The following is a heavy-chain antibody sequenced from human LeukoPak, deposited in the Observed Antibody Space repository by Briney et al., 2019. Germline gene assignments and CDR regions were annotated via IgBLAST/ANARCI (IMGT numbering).Heavy chain of an antibody. Sequence: SETLSLTCTVSGGSISSYYWSWIRLPPGKGLEWIGYIYTSGSTNYNPSLKSRVTISVDTSENQFSLRLSSATAADTAVYYCARRRAAAGYFDYWGQGTLVTVSS. CDR3: ARRRAAAGYFDY. J-gene: IGHJ4*02. V-gene: IGHV4-4*09. CDR1: GGSISSYY. D-gene: IGHD6-13*01. CDR2: IYTSGST.